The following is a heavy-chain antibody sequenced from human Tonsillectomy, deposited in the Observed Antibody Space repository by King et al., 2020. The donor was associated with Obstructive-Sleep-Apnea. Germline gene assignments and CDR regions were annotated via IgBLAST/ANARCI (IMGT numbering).Heavy chain of an antibody. CDR3: ARGVRYSPKLFDY. CDR2: IHHTGIT. CDR1: GYSISSGYY. V-gene: IGHV4-38-2*02. Sequence: QLQESGPGLVKPSETLSLTCNVSGYSISSGYYWAWIWQPPGKGLEWIWTIHHTGITYYNRYNPSPKSRITMSVDTSKNHFSLNLSSVTAADTAVYYCARGVRYSPKLFDYWGQGTLVTVSS. J-gene: IGHJ4*02. D-gene: IGHD5-18*01.